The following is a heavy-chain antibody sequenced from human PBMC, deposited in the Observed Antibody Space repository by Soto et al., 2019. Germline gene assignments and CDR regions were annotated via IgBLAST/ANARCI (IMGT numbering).Heavy chain of an antibody. CDR2: IKQDGSEK. CDR1: GFTFSSSW. CDR3: ARDLLGLDAFDI. J-gene: IGHJ3*02. D-gene: IGHD3-16*01. V-gene: IGHV3-7*01. Sequence: PGGSLRLSCAASGFTFSSSWMSWVRQAPGKGLEWVANIKQDGSEKYYVDSVKGRFTISRDNAKNSLYLQMNSLRAEDTAVYYCARDLLGLDAFDIWGQGTMVTVSS.